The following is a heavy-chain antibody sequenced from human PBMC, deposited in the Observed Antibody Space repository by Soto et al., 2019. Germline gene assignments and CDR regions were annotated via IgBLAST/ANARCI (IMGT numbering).Heavy chain of an antibody. CDR2: ISTSKGNT. V-gene: IGHV1-18*01. CDR1: GYTFTRSG. CDR3: ATRSQAFDF. J-gene: IGHJ4*02. Sequence: ASVKVSCKASGYTFTRSGISWVRQAPGQGLEWMGWISTSKGNTNYAQKFQGRVTMTTDTSTSTAYMELRSLRSDDTAVYYCATRSQAFDFWGQGTLVTVSS.